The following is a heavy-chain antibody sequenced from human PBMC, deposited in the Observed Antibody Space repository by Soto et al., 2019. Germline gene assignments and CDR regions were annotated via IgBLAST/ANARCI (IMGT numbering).Heavy chain of an antibody. J-gene: IGHJ5*02. Sequence: PGASVKVSCKASGYTFTSYGISWVRQAPGQGLEWMGWISAYNGNTNYAQKLQGRVTMTTDTSTSTAYMELRSLRSDDTAVYYCARAIDYGDYGAWFDPWGQGTLVTVSS. CDR3: ARAIDYGDYGAWFDP. CDR1: GYTFTSYG. CDR2: ISAYNGNT. D-gene: IGHD4-17*01. V-gene: IGHV1-18*04.